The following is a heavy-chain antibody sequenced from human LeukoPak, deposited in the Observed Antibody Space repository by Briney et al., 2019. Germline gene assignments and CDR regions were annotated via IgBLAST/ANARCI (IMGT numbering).Heavy chain of an antibody. D-gene: IGHD5-12*01. J-gene: IGHJ6*02. CDR2: NNGDGSTT. V-gene: IGHV3-74*01. CDR1: GFNLSGCW. CDR3: AKDCLRYSGYDRSYGMDV. Sequence: GGSLRLSCVASGFNLSGCWMYWVRQAPGKGLMYISRNNGDGSTTNYADVVKGRFTISRDNAKNSLYLQMNSLRAEDTASYYCAKDCLRYSGYDRSYGMDVWGQGTTVTVSS.